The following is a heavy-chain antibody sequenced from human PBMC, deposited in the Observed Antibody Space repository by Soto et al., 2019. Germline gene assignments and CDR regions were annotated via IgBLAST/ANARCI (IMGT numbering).Heavy chain of an antibody. CDR1: GFTFKTYA. CDR3: VTVPLVNLFGAALH. CDR2: ISDDAGRT. D-gene: IGHD3-3*01. V-gene: IGHV3-23*01. J-gene: IGHJ4*02. Sequence: EVQLLESGGGLVQPGGSLRLSCAASGFTFKTYAMSWVRQAPGKGLEWVSAISDDAGRTFVADSVKGRFTVSRENFHHTPFPPMNSPAVGDKAVFFCVTVPLVNLFGAALHWGRGTLVTVSS.